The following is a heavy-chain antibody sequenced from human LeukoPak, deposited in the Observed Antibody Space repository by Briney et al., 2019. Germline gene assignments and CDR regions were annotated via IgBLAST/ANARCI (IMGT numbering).Heavy chain of an antibody. V-gene: IGHV3-66*01. D-gene: IGHD6-19*01. Sequence: PGVSLRLSCAASGFTVSSNYMSWVRQAPGKGLEWVSVIYSGGSTYYADSMKGRFTISRDNSKNTLYLQMNSLRAEDTAVYYCARALVSSGWFGDYWGQGTLVTVSS. CDR2: IYSGGST. J-gene: IGHJ4*02. CDR3: ARALVSSGWFGDY. CDR1: GFTVSSNY.